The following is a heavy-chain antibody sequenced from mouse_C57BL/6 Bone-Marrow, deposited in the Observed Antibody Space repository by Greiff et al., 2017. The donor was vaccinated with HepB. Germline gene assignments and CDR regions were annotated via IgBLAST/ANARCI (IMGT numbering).Heavy chain of an antibody. D-gene: IGHD1-1*01. J-gene: IGHJ3*01. V-gene: IGHV5-17*01. CDR1: GFTFSDYG. CDR2: ISSGSSTI. Sequence: EVHLVESGGGLVKPGGSLKLSCAASGFTFSDYGMHWVRQAPEKGLEWVAYISSGSSTIYYADTVKGRFTISRDNAKNTLSLHMTSLKSEDTAMYYCAVPLSYYYGSLPSWFAYWGQGTLVTVSS. CDR3: AVPLSYYYGSLPSWFAY.